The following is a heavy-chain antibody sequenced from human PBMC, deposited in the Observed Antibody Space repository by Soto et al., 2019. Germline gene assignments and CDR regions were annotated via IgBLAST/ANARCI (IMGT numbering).Heavy chain of an antibody. D-gene: IGHD2-15*01. CDR1: GFTFSRYG. J-gene: IGHJ4*02. CDR2: IWYDGSNK. Sequence: QVQLVESGGGVVQPGRSLRLSCAASGFTFSRYGMYWVRQAPGKGLEWVALIWYDGSNKYYPDSVKGRFTISRDNSKNTLYLQMNSLTAEDTAVYYCARGGKPGYCSGGSCYFDNWGQGTLVTVAS. CDR3: ARGGKPGYCSGGSCYFDN. V-gene: IGHV3-33*01.